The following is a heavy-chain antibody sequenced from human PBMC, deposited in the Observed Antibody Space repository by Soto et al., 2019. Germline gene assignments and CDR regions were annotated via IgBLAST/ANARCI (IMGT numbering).Heavy chain of an antibody. Sequence: QVQLVESGGGVVQPGRSLRLSCAASGFTFSSYAMHWVRQAPGKGLEWVAVISYDGSNKYYADSVKGRFTISRDNSKNTLYLQMNSLRAEDTAVYYCARDSPSITMIVVVIPSPISGMDVWGQGTTVTVSS. J-gene: IGHJ6*02. CDR3: ARDSPSITMIVVVIPSPISGMDV. CDR1: GFTFSSYA. V-gene: IGHV3-30-3*01. CDR2: ISYDGSNK. D-gene: IGHD3-22*01.